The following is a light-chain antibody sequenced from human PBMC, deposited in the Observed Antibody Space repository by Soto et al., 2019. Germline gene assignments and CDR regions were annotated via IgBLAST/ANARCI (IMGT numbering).Light chain of an antibody. J-gene: IGKJ2*01. Sequence: EIVLTQSPGTLSLSPGEGANLSCRASQSVSSSNLAWYQQKPGQAPRLLIYDASTRASGIPDRFSGSGSGTDFTLTISRLEPEDFAVYYCQQYGTSPDTFGQGTKLEIK. CDR1: QSVSSSN. CDR2: DAS. V-gene: IGKV3-20*01. CDR3: QQYGTSPDT.